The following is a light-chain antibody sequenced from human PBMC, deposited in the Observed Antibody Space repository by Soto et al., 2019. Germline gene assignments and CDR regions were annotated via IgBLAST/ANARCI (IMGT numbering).Light chain of an antibody. CDR2: DVS. V-gene: IGLV2-14*03. CDR3: SSYTTSNTRQIV. Sequence: QSALTQPASVYGSPGQSINIACTRTSSDVGGYNYVSWYQHHPGKAPKLIIYDVSNRPSGVSNPFSGSKSGNTASLTISGLQPEDEADYYCSSYTTSNTRQIVFGTGTKVTVL. J-gene: IGLJ1*01. CDR1: SSDVGGYNY.